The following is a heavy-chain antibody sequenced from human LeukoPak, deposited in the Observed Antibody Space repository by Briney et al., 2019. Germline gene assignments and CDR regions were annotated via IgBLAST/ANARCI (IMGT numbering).Heavy chain of an antibody. V-gene: IGHV3-13*01. CDR3: ARAGYSSTWYSRYFDL. CDR1: GFTFSSYD. Sequence: GGSLRLSCAASGFTFSSYDMHWVRQATGKGLEWVSAIGTAGEIYYPGSVKGRFTISRENAKNSLYLQMDSLRAGDTAVYYCARAGYSSTWYSRYFDLWGRGTLVTVSS. CDR2: IGTAGEI. D-gene: IGHD6-13*01. J-gene: IGHJ2*01.